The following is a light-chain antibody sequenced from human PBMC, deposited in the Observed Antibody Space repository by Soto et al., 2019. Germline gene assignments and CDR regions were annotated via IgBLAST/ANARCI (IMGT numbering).Light chain of an antibody. Sequence: EIVLTQSPGTLSLSPGERATLSCRASQTISSTYLAWYQQTPGQAPRLLIFGASTRATDTPDRFSGSGSGTDFTLTISRLEPEDFAVYYCQQYGGSPRYTFGQGTKLEIK. CDR2: GAS. V-gene: IGKV3-20*01. CDR1: QTISSTY. J-gene: IGKJ2*01. CDR3: QQYGGSPRYT.